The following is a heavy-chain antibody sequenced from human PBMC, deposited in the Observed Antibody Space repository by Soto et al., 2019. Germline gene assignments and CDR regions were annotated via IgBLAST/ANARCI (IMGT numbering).Heavy chain of an antibody. CDR3: AIPSSLKVTGPDY. V-gene: IGHV3-23*01. D-gene: IGHD3-9*01. Sequence: PGRCMRLSSAPAGLTSSNNAIGWVRQPPEKELEWVSAISGKGGSSYYADSVKGLFTISRDTSKNTLYLQMNSQSAEDTAVYYCAIPSSLKVTGPDYWGQGTLVTVSS. CDR2: ISGKGGSS. CDR1: GLTSSNNA. J-gene: IGHJ4*02.